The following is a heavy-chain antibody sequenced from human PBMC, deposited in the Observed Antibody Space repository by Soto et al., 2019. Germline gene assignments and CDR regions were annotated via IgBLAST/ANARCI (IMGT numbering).Heavy chain of an antibody. V-gene: IGHV3-48*02. CDR1: GFTFSSYS. Sequence: GGSLRLSCAASGFTFSSYSMNWVRQAPGKGLEWVSYISSGSSTIYYADSVKGRFTISRDNAKNSLFLQMNSLRDEDTAVYYCAREQYWYFDLWGRGTLVTVSS. J-gene: IGHJ2*01. CDR2: ISSGSSTI. CDR3: AREQYWYFDL.